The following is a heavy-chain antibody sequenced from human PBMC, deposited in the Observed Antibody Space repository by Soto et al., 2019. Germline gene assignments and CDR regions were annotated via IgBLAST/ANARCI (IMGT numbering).Heavy chain of an antibody. CDR2: IYYSGST. CDR3: ARLEERLQAYFQH. CDR1: GGSISSSSYY. D-gene: IGHD4-4*01. Sequence: QLQLQESGPGLVKPSETLSLTCTVSGGSISSSSYYWGWIRQPPGKGLEWIGSIYYSGSTYYNPSLKSRVTISVDTCKNQFSLKLSSVTAADTAVYYCARLEERLQAYFQHWGQGTLVTVSS. J-gene: IGHJ1*01. V-gene: IGHV4-39*01.